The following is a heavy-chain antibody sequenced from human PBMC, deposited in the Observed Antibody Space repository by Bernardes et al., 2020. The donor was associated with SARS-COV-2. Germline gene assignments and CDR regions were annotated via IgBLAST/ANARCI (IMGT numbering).Heavy chain of an antibody. J-gene: IGHJ6*02. CDR1: GYSFVTYW. CDR3: ARILRLGDLLSKTYFYYGMDV. V-gene: IGHV5-51*01. D-gene: IGHD3-16*01. Sequence: GESLKISCRGSGYSFVTYWIAWVRQLPGQGLEWMGIIYPGDSDTRYSPSFQGHVTISANKSIGTAYMQWSSLKASDTAMYYCARILRLGDLLSKTYFYYGMDVWGQGTTVTVSS. CDR2: IYPGDSDT.